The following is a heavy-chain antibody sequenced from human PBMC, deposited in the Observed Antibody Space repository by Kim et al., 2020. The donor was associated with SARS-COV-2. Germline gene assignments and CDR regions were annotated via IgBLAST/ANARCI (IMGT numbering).Heavy chain of an antibody. D-gene: IGHD4-17*01. CDR3: TRLGDSTFDY. J-gene: IGHJ4*02. CDR2: AR. V-gene: IGHV3-73*01. Sequence: ARAYGASVTGRFTSSRDDSKNTAYLQMNSLEIEDSAVYYCTRLGDSTFDYWGQGTLVTVSS.